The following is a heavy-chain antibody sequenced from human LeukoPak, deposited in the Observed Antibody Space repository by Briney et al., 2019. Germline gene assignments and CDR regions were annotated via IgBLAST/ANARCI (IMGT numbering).Heavy chain of an antibody. J-gene: IGHJ4*02. D-gene: IGHD3-22*01. CDR1: GYTFTSYG. CDR2: ISAYNGNT. V-gene: IGHV1-18*01. CDR3: ARDQYYYDSSGYYGGDY. Sequence: ASVKLSCKASGYTFTSYGISWVRQAPGQGLEWMGWISAYNGNTNYAQKLQGRVTMTTDTSTSTAYMELRSLRSDDTAVYYCARDQYYYDSSGYYGGDYWGQGTLVTVSS.